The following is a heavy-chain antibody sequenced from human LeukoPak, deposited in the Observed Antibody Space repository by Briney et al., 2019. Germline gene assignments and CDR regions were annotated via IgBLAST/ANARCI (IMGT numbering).Heavy chain of an antibody. CDR3: AKSPYDSSGYLDY. CDR1: GFTFYDYA. V-gene: IGHV3-9*01. Sequence: PGGSLRLSCAASGFTFYDYAMHWVRQAPGKGLEWVSGISWNSGSIGYADSVKGRFTISRDNAKNSLYLQMNSLRAEDTALYYCAKSPYDSSGYLDYWGQGTLVTVSS. J-gene: IGHJ4*02. D-gene: IGHD3-22*01. CDR2: ISWNSGSI.